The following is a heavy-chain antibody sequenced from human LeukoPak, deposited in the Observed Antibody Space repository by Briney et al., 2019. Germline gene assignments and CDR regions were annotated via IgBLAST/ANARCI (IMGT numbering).Heavy chain of an antibody. D-gene: IGHD6-13*01. V-gene: IGHV1-2*02. Sequence: VASVKVSCKASGYTFTGYYMHWVRQAPGQGLEWMGWINPNSGGTNYAQKFQGRVTMTRDTSISTAYMELSRLRSDDTAVYYCTRESGTDAFDIWGQGTMVTVSS. CDR1: GYTFTGYY. CDR2: INPNSGGT. J-gene: IGHJ3*02. CDR3: TRESGTDAFDI.